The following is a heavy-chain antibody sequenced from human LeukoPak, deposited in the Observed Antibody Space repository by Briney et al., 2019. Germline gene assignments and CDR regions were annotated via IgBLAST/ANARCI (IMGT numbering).Heavy chain of an antibody. CDR2: IYYSGST. Sequence: SETLSLTCTVSGGSISSYYWSWIRQPPGKGLEWIGSIYYSGSTYYNPSLKSRVTISVDTSKNQFSLKLSSVTAADTAVYYCARITPYSYGTNWFDPWGQGTLVTVSS. CDR1: GGSISSYY. D-gene: IGHD5-18*01. V-gene: IGHV4-39*01. J-gene: IGHJ5*02. CDR3: ARITPYSYGTNWFDP.